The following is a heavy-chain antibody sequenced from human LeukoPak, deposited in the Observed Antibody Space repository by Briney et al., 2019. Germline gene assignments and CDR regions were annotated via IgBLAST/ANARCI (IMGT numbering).Heavy chain of an antibody. Sequence: GGSLRLSCAASGFTFSSYSMNWVRQAPGKGLEWVSSISSSSSYIYYADSVKGRFTISRDNAKNSLYLQKNSLRAEDTAVYYCARERPYYYGMDVWGQGTTVTVSS. CDR1: GFTFSSYS. V-gene: IGHV3-21*01. J-gene: IGHJ6*02. CDR3: ARERPYYYGMDV. CDR2: ISSSSSYI.